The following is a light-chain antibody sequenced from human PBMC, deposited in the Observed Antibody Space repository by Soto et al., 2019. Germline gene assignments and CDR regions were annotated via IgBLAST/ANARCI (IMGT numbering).Light chain of an antibody. CDR2: DVN. CDR3: SSDAPSDVV. V-gene: IGLV2-8*01. CDR1: PSDVGGSNS. J-gene: IGLJ2*01. Sequence: QSVLTQPPSASGSPGQSVTISCTGTPSDVGGSNSVSWYQQHPGKAPNLMIYDVNKRPSGVPDRFSGSKSGNTASLTVSGLQAADEAYYFCSSDAPSDVVFGGGTQLTVL.